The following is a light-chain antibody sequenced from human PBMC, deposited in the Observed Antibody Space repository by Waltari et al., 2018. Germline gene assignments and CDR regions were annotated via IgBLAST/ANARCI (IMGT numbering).Light chain of an antibody. CDR2: FDA. V-gene: IGLV1-47*01. CDR1: SSNIGTNY. J-gene: IGLJ2*01. CDR3: AGWDDSLTGVV. Sequence: QSVLTQPPSMSGTPGQRVTISCSGSSSNIGTNYGFWYQQVPGRAPKPLIYFDAHRPSGVPDRFSASKSGSSASLTISGLRPEDEADYHCAGWDDSLTGVVFGGGTKLTV.